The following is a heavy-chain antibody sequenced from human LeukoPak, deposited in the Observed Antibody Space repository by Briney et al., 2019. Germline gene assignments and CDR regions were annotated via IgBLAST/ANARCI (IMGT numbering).Heavy chain of an antibody. V-gene: IGHV1-69*13. CDR3: ATSYDMGWLIGY. Sequence: SVKVSCKASGGTFSSYAISWVRQAPGQGLEWMGGIIPIFGTANYAQKSQGRVTITADESTSTAYMELSSLRSEDTAVYYCATSYDMGWLIGYWGQGTLVTVSS. CDR2: IIPIFGTA. J-gene: IGHJ4*02. D-gene: IGHD3/OR15-3a*01. CDR1: GGTFSSYA.